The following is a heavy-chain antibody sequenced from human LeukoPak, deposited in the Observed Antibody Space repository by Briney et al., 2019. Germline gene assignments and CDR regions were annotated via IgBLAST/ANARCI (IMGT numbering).Heavy chain of an antibody. V-gene: IGHV4-30-4*01. CDR2: IYYSGST. D-gene: IGHD3-9*01. Sequence: SETLSLTCTVSGGSISSGDYYWSWIRQPPGKGLEWIGYIYYSGSTYHNPSLKSRVTISVDTSKNQFSLKLSSVTAADTAVYYCARDFFVILTGYSYYYGMDVWGQGTTVTVSS. J-gene: IGHJ6*02. CDR3: ARDFFVILTGYSYYYGMDV. CDR1: GGSISSGDYY.